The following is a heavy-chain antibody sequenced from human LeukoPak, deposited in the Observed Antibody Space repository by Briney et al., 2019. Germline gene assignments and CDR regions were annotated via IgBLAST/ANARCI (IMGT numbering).Heavy chain of an antibody. V-gene: IGHV1-69*13. J-gene: IGHJ4*02. D-gene: IGHD6-13*01. CDR2: IIPIFGTA. Sequence: ASVKVSCKASGGTFSSYAISWVRQAPGQGLEWMGGIIPIFGTANYAQKFQGRVTITADESTGTAYMELSSLRSEDTAVYYCARWGKTGDRNKYSSTRNLPYFDYWGQGTLVTVSS. CDR3: ARWGKTGDRNKYSSTRNLPYFDY. CDR1: GGTFSSYA.